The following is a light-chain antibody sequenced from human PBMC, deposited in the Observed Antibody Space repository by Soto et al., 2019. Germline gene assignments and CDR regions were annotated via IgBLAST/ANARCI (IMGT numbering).Light chain of an antibody. J-gene: IGLJ1*01. V-gene: IGLV2-14*01. Sequence: QSALTQPAFVSGSPGQSITISCTGTSSDVGGYNSVSWYQQHPGKAPKLMIYEVSNRPSGVSNRFSGSKSGNTASLTISGLQAEDEADYYCSSYTTSSTLLYVFGTGTKLTVL. CDR1: SSDVGGYNS. CDR3: SSYTTSSTLLYV. CDR2: EVS.